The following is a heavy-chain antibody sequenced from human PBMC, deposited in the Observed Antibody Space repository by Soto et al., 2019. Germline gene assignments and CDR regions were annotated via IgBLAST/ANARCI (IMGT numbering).Heavy chain of an antibody. CDR2: IYPTGST. V-gene: IGHV4-4*07. CDR3: ARGLRSDYVWGSYRDNWFDP. CDR1: GGSISNYY. D-gene: IGHD3-16*02. Sequence: SETLSLTCTVSGGSISNYYWSWIRQPAGKGLEWIGRIYPTGSTNYNRSLKSRVTMSLDTSKNQLFLKLSSVTAADTAVYYCARGLRSDYVWGSYRDNWFDPWGQGTLATVSS. J-gene: IGHJ5*02.